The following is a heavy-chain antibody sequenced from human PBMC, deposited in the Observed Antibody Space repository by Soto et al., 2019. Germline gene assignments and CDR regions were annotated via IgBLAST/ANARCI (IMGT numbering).Heavy chain of an antibody. D-gene: IGHD7-27*01. Sequence: QVQLQESGPGLVKPSQTLSLTCTVSGGSISTVNYWWSWIRQSPDMGLEWIGHIYNGGRTYNNPSLESRVTMSVDTSKNKLSLTLSSVSAADPAVYYCARGPSGDKVDSWGQGTLVTVSS. V-gene: IGHV4-30-4*01. J-gene: IGHJ4*02. CDR3: ARGPSGDKVDS. CDR1: GGSISTVNYW. CDR2: IYNGGRT.